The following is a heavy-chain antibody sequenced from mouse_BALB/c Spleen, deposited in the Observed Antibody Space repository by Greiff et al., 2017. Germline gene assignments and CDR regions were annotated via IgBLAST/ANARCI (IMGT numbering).Heavy chain of an antibody. V-gene: IGHV1S81*02. CDR1: GYTFTSYY. CDR3: TRGTDGYWYFDV. J-gene: IGHJ1*01. CDR2: IIPSNGGT. D-gene: IGHD3-3*01. Sequence: QVQLQQPGAELVKPGASVKLSCKASGYTFTSYYMYWVKQRPGQGLEWIGEIIPSNGGTNFNEKFKSKATLTVDKSSSTAYMQLSSLTSEDSAVYYCTRGTDGYWYFDVWGAGTTVTVSS.